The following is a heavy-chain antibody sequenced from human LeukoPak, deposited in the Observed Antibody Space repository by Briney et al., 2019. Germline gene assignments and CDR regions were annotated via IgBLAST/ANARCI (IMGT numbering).Heavy chain of an antibody. CDR3: AKDRVAVARYFDY. Sequence: SGGSLRLSCAASGFTFSSYGMHWVRQAPGKGLEWVAFIRYDGSNKYYADSVKGRFTISRDNSKNTLYLQMNSLRAEDTAVYYCAKDRVAVARYFDYWGQGTLVTVSS. V-gene: IGHV3-30*02. D-gene: IGHD6-19*01. CDR1: GFTFSSYG. J-gene: IGHJ4*02. CDR2: IRYDGSNK.